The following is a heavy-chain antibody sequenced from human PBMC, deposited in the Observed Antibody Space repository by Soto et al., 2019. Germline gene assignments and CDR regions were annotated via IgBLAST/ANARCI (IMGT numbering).Heavy chain of an antibody. Sequence: ASVKVSCKASGYTFSTYSVTWVRQAPGQGLEWMGWISAYNGYTNYAPKFQGRLSMTTDTSTNTAYMELRSLRLDDTAVYYCARDRISRGRSSYGTDVWGQATTVTVS. V-gene: IGHV1-18*01. CDR3: ARDRISRGRSSYGTDV. CDR2: ISAYNGYT. D-gene: IGHD3-3*02. J-gene: IGHJ6*02. CDR1: GYTFSTYS.